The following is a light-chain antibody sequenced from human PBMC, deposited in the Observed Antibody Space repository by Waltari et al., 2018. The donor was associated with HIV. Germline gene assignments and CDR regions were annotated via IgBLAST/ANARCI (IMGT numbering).Light chain of an antibody. CDR2: MNN. CDR1: GSNIGSNS. J-gene: IGLJ3*02. CDR3: AAWDDSLSGPV. Sequence: QSVLTQPPSASGTPGQSVTISCSGSGSNIGSNSVYWYQHLPGTTPKLLLDMNNPRPSGVPDRFSGSKSGTSASLAISGLRSGDEADYYCAAWDDSLSGPVFGGGTKVTVL. V-gene: IGLV1-47*01.